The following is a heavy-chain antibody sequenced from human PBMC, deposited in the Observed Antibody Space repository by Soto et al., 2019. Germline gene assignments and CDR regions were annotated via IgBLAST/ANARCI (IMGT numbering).Heavy chain of an antibody. CDR1: GGSFSGYY. D-gene: IGHD3-22*01. CDR2: INHSGST. J-gene: IGHJ4*02. Sequence: SETLSLTCAVYGGSFSGYYWSWIRQPPGKGLEWIGEINHSGSTNYNPSLKSRVTISVDTSKNQFSLKLSPVTAADTAVYYCASLASYYYDSSGYYYDPRYFDYWGQGTLVTVSS. V-gene: IGHV4-34*01. CDR3: ASLASYYYDSSGYYYDPRYFDY.